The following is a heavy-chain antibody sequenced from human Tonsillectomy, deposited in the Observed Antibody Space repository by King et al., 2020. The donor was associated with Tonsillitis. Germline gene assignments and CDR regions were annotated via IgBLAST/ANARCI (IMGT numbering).Heavy chain of an antibody. CDR2: ISSSSNYI. Sequence: VQLVESGGGLVKPGGSLRLSCAASGFTFSSYSMNWVSQAPGKGLEWVSSISSSSNYIYYADSVKGRFTISRDNAKNSLYLQMNSLRAEDTAVYYCAREGGDYGDYFDYWGQGTLVTVSS. D-gene: IGHD4-17*01. CDR1: GFTFSSYS. J-gene: IGHJ4*02. V-gene: IGHV3-21*01. CDR3: AREGGDYGDYFDY.